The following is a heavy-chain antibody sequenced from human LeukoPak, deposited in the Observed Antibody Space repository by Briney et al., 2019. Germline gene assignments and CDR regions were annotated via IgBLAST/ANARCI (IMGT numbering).Heavy chain of an antibody. Sequence: GGSLRLSCAASGFTVSSNYMSWVRQAPGKGLEWVSVIYSGGSTYYADSVKGRFTISRDNSKNTLYLQMNSLRAEDTAVYYCARDLRRATIRAGWYYFDYWGQGTLVTVSS. CDR1: GFTVSSNY. V-gene: IGHV3-66*01. D-gene: IGHD5-12*01. CDR2: IYSGGST. CDR3: ARDLRRATIRAGWYYFDY. J-gene: IGHJ4*02.